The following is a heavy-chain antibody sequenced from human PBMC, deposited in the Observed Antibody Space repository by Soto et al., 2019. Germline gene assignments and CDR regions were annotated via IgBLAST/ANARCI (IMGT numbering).Heavy chain of an antibody. D-gene: IGHD1-1*01. CDR1: GFTFSSYW. CDR3: ARDTTGTIIYYYMDV. J-gene: IGHJ6*03. Sequence: GGSLRLSCAASGFTFSSYWMSWVRQAPGKGLEWVANIKQDGSEKYYVDSVKGRFTISRDNAKNSLYLQMNSLRAEDTAVYYCARDTTGTIIYYYMDVWGKGTTVTVSS. V-gene: IGHV3-7*01. CDR2: IKQDGSEK.